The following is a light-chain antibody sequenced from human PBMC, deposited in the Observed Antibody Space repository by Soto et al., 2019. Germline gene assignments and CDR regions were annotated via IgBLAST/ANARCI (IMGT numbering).Light chain of an antibody. CDR3: QQIYSTPYT. CDR1: QSISTN. CDR2: VAS. J-gene: IGKJ2*01. V-gene: IGKV1-39*01. Sequence: DIPMTQSPSSLSASVGDRVTISCRASQSISTNLNWYQQKPGKAPKLLIYVASSLQSGVPSRFSGSGSGTEFTLAISSLQPEDSATYYCQQIYSTPYTWGQGTKLEIK.